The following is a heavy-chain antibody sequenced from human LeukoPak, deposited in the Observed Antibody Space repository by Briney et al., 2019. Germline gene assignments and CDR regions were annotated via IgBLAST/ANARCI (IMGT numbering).Heavy chain of an antibody. D-gene: IGHD2-15*01. CDR1: GSTFSSYA. V-gene: IGHV3-23*01. CDR2: ISDSGGAT. CDR3: AKRWSNYFDY. Sequence: PGGSLRLSCAASGSTFSSYAMSWVRQAPGKGLEWVSGISDSGGATYYADSVKGRFTISRDNSKNTLYLQMNSLRAEDTAVYYCAKRWSNYFDYWGQGTLVTVSS. J-gene: IGHJ4*02.